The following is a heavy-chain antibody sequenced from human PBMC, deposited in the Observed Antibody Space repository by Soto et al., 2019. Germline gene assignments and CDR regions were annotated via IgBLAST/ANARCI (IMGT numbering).Heavy chain of an antibody. J-gene: IGHJ6*02. V-gene: IGHV3-30*18. D-gene: IGHD2-15*01. CDR1: GFTFSSYG. Sequence: PGGSLILSCAASGFTFSSYGMHWVRQAPGKGLEWVAVISYDGSNKYYADSVKGRFTISRDNSKNTLYLQMNSLRAEDTAVYYCAKWTRYSAPDYYYYGMDVWGQGTTVTVSS. CDR2: ISYDGSNK. CDR3: AKWTRYSAPDYYYYGMDV.